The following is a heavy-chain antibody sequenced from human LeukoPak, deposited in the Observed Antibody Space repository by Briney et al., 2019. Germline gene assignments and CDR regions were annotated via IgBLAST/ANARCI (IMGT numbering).Heavy chain of an antibody. CDR3: ARDLDYNDNSDYDSFDI. D-gene: IGHD3-22*01. J-gene: IGHJ3*02. CDR2: INPNNGGT. Sequence: ASVKVSCKASAYTFTAYYIHWVRQAPGQGLEWMGWINPNNGGTKYTQSFQGRVTMTRDTSINTAYLEMSRLTSDDTAVYYCARDLDYNDNSDYDSFDIWDRGTLVTVSS. CDR1: AYTFTAYY. V-gene: IGHV1-2*02.